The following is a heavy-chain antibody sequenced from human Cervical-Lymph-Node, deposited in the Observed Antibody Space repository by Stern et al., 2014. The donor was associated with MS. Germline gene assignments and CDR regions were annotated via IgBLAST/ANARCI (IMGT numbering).Heavy chain of an antibody. D-gene: IGHD1-26*01. V-gene: IGHV3-74*01. J-gene: IGHJ4*02. CDR2: LNEDGSYT. Sequence: EVQLVESGGGLVQPGGSLRLSCAASGFSFSNYWMHWIRQTPGRGPVWVSRLNEDGSYTDYAASVRGRFTISRDNAKNTLYLQMNSLRAEDTALYYCATDVSGQNDHWGQGTLVSVSS. CDR1: GFSFSNYW. CDR3: ATDVSGQNDH.